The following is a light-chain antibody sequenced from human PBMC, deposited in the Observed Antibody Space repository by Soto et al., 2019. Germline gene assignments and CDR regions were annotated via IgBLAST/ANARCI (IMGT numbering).Light chain of an antibody. CDR1: QDISNY. CDR2: AAC. J-gene: IGKJ3*01. Sequence: DIQMTQSPSSLSASVGDRVTITCQASQDISNYLNWYQQKPGKAPRLLIYAACNLETQVSSRFSGSPSGTAVSFPISSLQPKDSGAYDYQQYDNFPAFTFGPGTKVVIK. CDR3: QQYDNFPAFT. V-gene: IGKV1-33*01.